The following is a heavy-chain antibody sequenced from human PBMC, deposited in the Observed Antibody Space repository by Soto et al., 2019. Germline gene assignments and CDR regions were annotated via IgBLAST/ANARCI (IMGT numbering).Heavy chain of an antibody. CDR2: IYSHGAT. J-gene: IGHJ4*02. Sequence: SETLSLTCTVSGGSISSYYWSWIRQPAGKGLEWIGRIYSHGATNYNPSLKSRVTVSIDTSKNQFSLNLSSVTAADTAVYYCARVTINVSTYYFDQWGQGTPVTVSS. V-gene: IGHV4-4*07. D-gene: IGHD2-8*01. CDR3: ARVTINVSTYYFDQ. CDR1: GGSISSYY.